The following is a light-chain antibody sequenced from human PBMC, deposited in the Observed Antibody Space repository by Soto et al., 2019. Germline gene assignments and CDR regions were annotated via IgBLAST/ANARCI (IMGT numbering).Light chain of an antibody. CDR2: DAY. J-gene: IGKJ5*01. V-gene: IGKV3-11*01. CDR1: QSVPSR. CDR3: QQRHMWPIT. Sequence: EIVLTQSPATLSVSPGEYVTLSCRASQSVPSRIAWYQQKPGQAPRLLIYDAYNRATGIPPRFSGSGSGTDFTLTISSLEPEDSAVYYCQQRHMWPITFGQGTRLEIK.